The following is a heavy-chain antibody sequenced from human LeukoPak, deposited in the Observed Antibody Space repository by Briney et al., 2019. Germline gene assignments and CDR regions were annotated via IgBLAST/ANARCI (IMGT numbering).Heavy chain of an antibody. CDR3: ARANYDILTGYSPGYYFDY. Sequence: GGSLRLSCAASGFTFSDFAMSWVRQAPGKGLEWVSTISNSGGSTYYADSVKGRFTISRDNSKNTLYLQMNSLRAEDTAVYYCARANYDILTGYSPGYYFDYWGQGTLVTVSS. CDR2: ISNSGGST. D-gene: IGHD3-9*01. CDR1: GFTFSDFA. J-gene: IGHJ4*02. V-gene: IGHV3-23*01.